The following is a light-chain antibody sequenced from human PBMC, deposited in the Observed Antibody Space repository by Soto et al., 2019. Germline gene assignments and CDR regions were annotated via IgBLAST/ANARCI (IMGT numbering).Light chain of an antibody. V-gene: IGKV1-6*01. CDR1: QGSSNN. Sequence: AIQMTQSPSSLSASIGDSVTITCRASQGSSNNLGWYQQKPGKAPKLLIYAASILQSGVPSRFSGSGSGTDFTLTSSSLQPEDLSTYYCLQHYNYPLTFGGGNKVEIK. CDR2: AAS. CDR3: LQHYNYPLT. J-gene: IGKJ4*01.